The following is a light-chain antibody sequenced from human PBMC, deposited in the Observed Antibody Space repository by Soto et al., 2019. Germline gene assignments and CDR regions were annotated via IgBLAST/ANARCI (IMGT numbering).Light chain of an antibody. CDR2: DAS. CDR3: QQRSNWTPAVT. V-gene: IGKV3-11*01. Sequence: EIVLTQSPATLSLSPGERATLSCRASQSVSSYLAWYQQKPGQAPRLLNYDASNRATGIPARFSGSGSGTDFTLTISSLEPEDFAVYYCQQRSNWTPAVTFGGGNKVDIK. CDR1: QSVSSY. J-gene: IGKJ4*01.